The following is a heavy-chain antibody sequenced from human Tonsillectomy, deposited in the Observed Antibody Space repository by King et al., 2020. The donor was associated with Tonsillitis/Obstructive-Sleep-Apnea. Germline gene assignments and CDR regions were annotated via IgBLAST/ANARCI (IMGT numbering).Heavy chain of an antibody. CDR2: IRSKAYGGTK. Sequence: VQLVESGGGLVQPGRSLRLSCTASGFTFGDYTMNWVRQAPGKGLEWVGFIRSKAYGGTKEYSATVKGRFTIGRDDSKRIAYLQMNRLKTEDTGVYYCTSYNGSLGGSFDLWGQGTMVTVSS. V-gene: IGHV3-49*04. CDR1: GFTFGDYT. J-gene: IGHJ3*01. CDR3: TSYNGSLGGSFDL. D-gene: IGHD1-14*01.